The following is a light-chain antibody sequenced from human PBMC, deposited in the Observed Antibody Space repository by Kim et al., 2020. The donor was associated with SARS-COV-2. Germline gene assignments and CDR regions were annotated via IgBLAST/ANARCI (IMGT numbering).Light chain of an antibody. CDR1: SLRSYY. Sequence: SSELTQDPAVSVALGQTVRITCQGDSLRSYYASWYQQKPGQAPVHDIYGKINRHSGIPDRFCGSSSGNTASLSITGAQAEDEADYYCNSRDSSGNHLVFGGGTQLTVL. CDR3: NSRDSSGNHLV. CDR2: GKI. V-gene: IGLV3-19*01. J-gene: IGLJ3*02.